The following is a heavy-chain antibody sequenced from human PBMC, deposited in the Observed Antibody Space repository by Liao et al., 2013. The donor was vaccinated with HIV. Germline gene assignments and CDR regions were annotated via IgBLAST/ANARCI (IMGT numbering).Heavy chain of an antibody. Sequence: VQLQESGPGLVKPSQTLSLSCTVSGDSISTSDYYWSWIRQTPGKGLEWIGYIYHSGRTYYNPSLKSRVSISEDTSKNRFSLQLTSVTAADTAVYYCARDRLGGIDIFGVVDYYYYMAVWGKGTTVSVSS. CDR2: IYHSGRT. CDR1: GDSISTSDYY. CDR3: ARDRLGGIDIFGVVDYYYYMAV. J-gene: IGHJ6*03. D-gene: IGHD3-3*02. V-gene: IGHV4-30-4*08.